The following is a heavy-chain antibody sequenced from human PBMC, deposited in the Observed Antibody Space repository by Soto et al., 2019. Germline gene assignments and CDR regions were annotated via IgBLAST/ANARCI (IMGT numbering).Heavy chain of an antibody. V-gene: IGHV3-30*18. Sequence: PGGSLRLSCAASGFTFSSYGMHWVRQAPGKGLEWVAVISYDGSNKYYADSVKGRFTISRDNSKNTLYVQMNSLRAADTAVYYCAKDPRYNSGWAPHYYYGMDVWGQGTTVTVSS. CDR1: GFTFSSYG. CDR2: ISYDGSNK. CDR3: AKDPRYNSGWAPHYYYGMDV. J-gene: IGHJ6*02. D-gene: IGHD6-19*01.